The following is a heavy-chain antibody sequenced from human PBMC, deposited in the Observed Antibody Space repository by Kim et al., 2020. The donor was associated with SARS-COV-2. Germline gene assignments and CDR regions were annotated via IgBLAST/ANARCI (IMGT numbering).Heavy chain of an antibody. V-gene: IGHV3-43D*03. CDR1: GFTFDDYA. Sequence: GGSLRLSCAASGFTFDDYAMHWVRQAPGKGLEWVSLISWDGGSTYYADSVKGRFTISRDNSKNSLYLQMNSLRAEDTALYYCAKVGEAAAGTRGGAFDIWGQGTMVTVSS. CDR3: AKVGEAAAGTRGGAFDI. J-gene: IGHJ3*02. CDR2: ISWDGGST. D-gene: IGHD6-13*01.